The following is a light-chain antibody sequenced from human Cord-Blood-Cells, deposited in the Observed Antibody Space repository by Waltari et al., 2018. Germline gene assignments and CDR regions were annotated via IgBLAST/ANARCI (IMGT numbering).Light chain of an antibody. Sequence: QSALTQPASVSGSPGQSITISCPGTSSDVGGYNYVSWYQQHPGKAPELKIYDVSKRPAVLCNCFSGAKSGSTASLTISGLQAEDEADYYCSSYTSSSTVVFGGGTKLTVL. CDR1: SSDVGGYNY. J-gene: IGLJ2*01. V-gene: IGLV2-14*01. CDR2: DVS. CDR3: SSYTSSSTVV.